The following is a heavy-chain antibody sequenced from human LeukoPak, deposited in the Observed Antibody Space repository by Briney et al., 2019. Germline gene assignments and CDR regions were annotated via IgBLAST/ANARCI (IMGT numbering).Heavy chain of an antibody. J-gene: IGHJ4*02. D-gene: IGHD2-15*01. Sequence: GGSLRLSCAASGFTFSSYAMSWVRQAPGKGLEWVSAISGSGGSTYYADAVKGRFTISRDNSKNTLYLQMNSLRAEDTAVYYCAKAPLHQYCSGGSCYPYYFDYGGQGTLVTVPS. V-gene: IGHV3-23*01. CDR3: AKAPLHQYCSGGSCYPYYFDY. CDR2: ISGSGGST. CDR1: GFTFSSYA.